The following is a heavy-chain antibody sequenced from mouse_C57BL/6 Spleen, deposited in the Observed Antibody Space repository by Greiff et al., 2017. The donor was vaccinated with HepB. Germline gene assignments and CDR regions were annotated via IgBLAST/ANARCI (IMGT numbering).Heavy chain of an antibody. J-gene: IGHJ2*01. CDR3: TRGRDGYYFDY. CDR2: ISSGGDYI. Sequence: DVHLLESGEGLVQPGGSLKLSCAASGFPFSSYSMSWVRQPPEKRLEWVAYISSGGDYIYSADTVTGRITISIDNARNTLDLYMSSLKSEDTAMYYCTRGRDGYYFDYWGQGTTLTVAS. V-gene: IGHV5-9-1*02. CDR1: GFPFSSYS. D-gene: IGHD2-3*01.